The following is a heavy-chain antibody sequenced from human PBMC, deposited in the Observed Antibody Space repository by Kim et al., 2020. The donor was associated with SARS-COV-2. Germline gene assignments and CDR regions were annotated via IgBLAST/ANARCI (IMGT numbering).Heavy chain of an antibody. V-gene: IGHV3-23*01. J-gene: IGHJ4*02. CDR2: ISGSGGNT. CDR3: AKIDNWNDGRYFDY. Sequence: GGSLRLSCAASGFTFSSYAMSWVRQAPGKGLEWVSGISGSGGNTYYADSVKGRFIISRDNSKNTLYVEMNSLRAEDTALYYCAKIDNWNDGRYFDYWGQGTLVTVSS. CDR1: GFTFSSYA. D-gene: IGHD1-20*01.